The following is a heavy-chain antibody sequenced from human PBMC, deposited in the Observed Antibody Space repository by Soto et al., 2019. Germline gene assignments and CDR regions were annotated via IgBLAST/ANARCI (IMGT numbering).Heavy chain of an antibody. CDR2: IIPIFGTA. J-gene: IGHJ6*02. Sequence: KVSCKASGDTFSSYAISWVRQAPGQGLEWMGGIIPIFGTANYAQKFQGRVTITADESTSTAYMELSSLRSEDTAVYYCARDGSGYRSRASPMDVWGQGTTVTVSS. CDR1: GDTFSSYA. CDR3: ARDGSGYRSRASPMDV. V-gene: IGHV1-69*01. D-gene: IGHD3-22*01.